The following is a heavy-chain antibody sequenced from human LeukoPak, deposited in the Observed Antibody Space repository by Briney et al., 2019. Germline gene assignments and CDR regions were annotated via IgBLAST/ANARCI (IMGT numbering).Heavy chain of an antibody. Sequence: ASVKVSCKASGYTFTSYGISWVRQAPGQGLEGMGWISAYNGNTNYAHKLQGRVTMTTDTSTSTAYMELRSLRSDDKAVYYCAREYSSGSSSDYWGQGTLVTVSS. J-gene: IGHJ4*02. D-gene: IGHD6-19*01. V-gene: IGHV1-18*04. CDR2: ISAYNGNT. CDR3: AREYSSGSSSDY. CDR1: GYTFTSYG.